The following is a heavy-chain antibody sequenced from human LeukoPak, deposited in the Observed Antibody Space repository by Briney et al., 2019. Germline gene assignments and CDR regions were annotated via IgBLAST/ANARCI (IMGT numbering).Heavy chain of an antibody. Sequence: PSETLSLTCTVSGGSISNYYWGRIRQPPGKGLEWIGYIYYSGSTNYNPSLKSRVTISVDTSKNQFSLKLSSVTAADTAVYYCARVPSSVVVPAAMEGLFDYWGQGTLVTVSS. D-gene: IGHD2-2*01. CDR1: GGSISNYY. CDR3: ARVPSSVVVPAAMEGLFDY. J-gene: IGHJ4*02. CDR2: IYYSGST. V-gene: IGHV4-59*01.